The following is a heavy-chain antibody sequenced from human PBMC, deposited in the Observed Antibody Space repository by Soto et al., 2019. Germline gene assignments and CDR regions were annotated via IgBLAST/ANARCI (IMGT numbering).Heavy chain of an antibody. Sequence: ASVKVSCKASGGTFSSYAISWVRQAPGQGLEWMGGIIPIFGTANYAQKFQGRVTITADESTSTAYMELSSLRSEDTAVYYCARGPVPDFYDSSGYYDAFSFWGQGSMVP. CDR2: IIPIFGTA. V-gene: IGHV1-69*13. CDR3: ARGPVPDFYDSSGYYDAFSF. J-gene: IGHJ3*01. CDR1: GGTFSSYA. D-gene: IGHD3-22*01.